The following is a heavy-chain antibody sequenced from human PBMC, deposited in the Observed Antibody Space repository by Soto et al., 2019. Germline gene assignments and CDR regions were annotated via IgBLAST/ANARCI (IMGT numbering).Heavy chain of an antibody. Sequence: SETLSLTCTVSVDSITTDYWSWIRQPAGKGLEWIGRIDTSGNTNYNPSLKSRVTMSVDTSKKQFSLKLTSVTAADTAVYYCARYSNNWFQTEGMDVWGQGTTVTVSS. CDR1: VDSITTDY. CDR3: ARYSNNWFQTEGMDV. CDR2: IDTSGNT. V-gene: IGHV4-4*07. J-gene: IGHJ6*02. D-gene: IGHD6-13*01.